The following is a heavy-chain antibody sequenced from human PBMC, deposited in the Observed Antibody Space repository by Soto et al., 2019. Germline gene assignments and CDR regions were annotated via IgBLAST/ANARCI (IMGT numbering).Heavy chain of an antibody. CDR2: ISAYNGNT. CDR1: GYTFTSYG. J-gene: IGHJ4*02. CDR3: ARDRRYYYDSSGYYDY. Sequence: ASVKVSCKASGYTFTSYGISWVRQAPGQGLEWMGWISAYNGNTNYAQKLQGRVTMTTDTSTSTAYMELRSLRSDDTAVYYCARDRRYYYDSSGYYDYWGQGTLVTVSS. D-gene: IGHD3-22*01. V-gene: IGHV1-18*04.